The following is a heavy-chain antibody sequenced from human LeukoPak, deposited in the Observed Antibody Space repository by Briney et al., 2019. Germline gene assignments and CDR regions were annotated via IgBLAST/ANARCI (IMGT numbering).Heavy chain of an antibody. D-gene: IGHD6-19*01. J-gene: IGHJ6*03. CDR3: ASQLIAVAGTVYYYYYMDV. V-gene: IGHV4-59*12. Sequence: SETLSLTCTVSGGSISSYYWSWIRQPPGKGLEWIGYIYYSGSTNYNPSLKSRVTISVDTSKNQFSLKLSSVTAADTAVYYCASQLIAVAGTVYYYYYMDVWGKGTTVTVSS. CDR2: IYYSGST. CDR1: GGSISSYY.